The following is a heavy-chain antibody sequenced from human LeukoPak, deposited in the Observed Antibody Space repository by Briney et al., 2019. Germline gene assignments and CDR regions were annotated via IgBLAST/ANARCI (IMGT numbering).Heavy chain of an antibody. D-gene: IGHD3-22*01. V-gene: IGHV3-7*01. Sequence: GGSLRLSCAASGFTFSSYWMNWARQAPGKGLEWVASINHNGNVNYYVDSVKGRFTISRDNAKNSLYLQMNSLRAEDTAVYYCARDKSVYYDTSGSRFDYWGQGILVTVSS. CDR1: GFTFSSYW. CDR2: INHNGNVN. CDR3: ARDKSVYYDTSGSRFDY. J-gene: IGHJ4*02.